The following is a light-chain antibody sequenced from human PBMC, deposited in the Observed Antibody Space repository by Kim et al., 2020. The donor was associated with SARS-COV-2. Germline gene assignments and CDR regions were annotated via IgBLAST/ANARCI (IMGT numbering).Light chain of an antibody. CDR1: QSVSSN. J-gene: IGKJ2*01. CDR2: GAS. CDR3: QQYNNWSMYT. V-gene: IGKV3-15*01. Sequence: EIVMTQSPATLSVSPGERATLSCRASQSVSSNLAWYQQKPGQAPRLLIYGASTRATGIPARFSGSGSGTEFTLTISSLQSEDFAVYYCQQYNNWSMYTFGRGTKLEI.